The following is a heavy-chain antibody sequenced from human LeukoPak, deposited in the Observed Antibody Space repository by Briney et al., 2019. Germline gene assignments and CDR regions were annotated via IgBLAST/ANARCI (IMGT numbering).Heavy chain of an antibody. D-gene: IGHD5-12*01. Sequence: ASVKVSCKASGYIFTAYYMHWVRQAPGQGLEWMGWISAYNGNTNYAQKLQGRVTMTTDTSTSTAYMELRSLRSDDTAVYYCARGALVATLHNWFDPWGQGTLVTVSS. J-gene: IGHJ5*02. CDR2: ISAYNGNT. V-gene: IGHV1-18*04. CDR1: GYIFTAYY. CDR3: ARGALVATLHNWFDP.